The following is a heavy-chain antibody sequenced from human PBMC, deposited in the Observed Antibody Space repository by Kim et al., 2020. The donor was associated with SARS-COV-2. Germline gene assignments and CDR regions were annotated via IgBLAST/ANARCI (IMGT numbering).Heavy chain of an antibody. J-gene: IGHJ6*02. D-gene: IGHD3-10*01. CDR1: GVSISSGDYY. CDR3: AGGSRRWYGMDG. CDR2: IYYNENP. V-gene: IGHV4-31*11. Sequence: SETLSLTCAVSGVSISSGDYYWSWVRQHPGKGLEYMVYIYYNENPYYNPSLKSRIITSIDKSKKQLSLKLNSVTAADTAVYYCAGGSRRWYGMDGWGQGT.